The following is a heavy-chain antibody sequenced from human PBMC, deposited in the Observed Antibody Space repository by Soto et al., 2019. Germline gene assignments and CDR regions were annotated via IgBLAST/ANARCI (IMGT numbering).Heavy chain of an antibody. Sequence: SETLSLTCAVYGGSFSGYYWSWIRQPPGKGLEWIGEINHSGSTNYNPSLESRVTISVDTSKNQFSLKLSSVTAADTAVYYCARGLGGGYDAFDYWGQGTLVTVSS. D-gene: IGHD5-12*01. CDR1: GGSFSGYY. CDR2: INHSGST. J-gene: IGHJ4*02. V-gene: IGHV4-34*01. CDR3: ARGLGGGYDAFDY.